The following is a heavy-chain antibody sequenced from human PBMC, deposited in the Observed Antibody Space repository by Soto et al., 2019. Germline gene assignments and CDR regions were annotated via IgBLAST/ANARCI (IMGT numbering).Heavy chain of an antibody. D-gene: IGHD1-26*01. J-gene: IGHJ6*02. CDR1: GFTFSSYG. V-gene: IGHV3-30*18. CDR3: AKDRSWNYYYGMDV. CDR2: ISYDGSNK. Sequence: QPGGSLRLSCAASGFTFSSYGMHWVRQAPGKGLEWVAVISYDGSNKYYADSVKGRFTISRDNSKNTLYLQMNSLRAEDTAVYYCAKDRSWNYYYGMDVWGQGTTVTAP.